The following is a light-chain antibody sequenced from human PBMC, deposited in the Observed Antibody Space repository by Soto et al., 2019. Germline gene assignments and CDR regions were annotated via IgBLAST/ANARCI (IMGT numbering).Light chain of an antibody. Sequence: DIQMTQSPSTLSGSVGDRVTITCRASQGITRWLAWYQQKPGKAPKLLIYAASSWATGVPSRFSGSGSGTDFTLTISSLQSEDFAVYYCQQDNSCPITFGQGTRLEIK. CDR3: QQDNSCPIT. CDR1: QGITRW. V-gene: IGKV1-12*01. J-gene: IGKJ5*01. CDR2: AAS.